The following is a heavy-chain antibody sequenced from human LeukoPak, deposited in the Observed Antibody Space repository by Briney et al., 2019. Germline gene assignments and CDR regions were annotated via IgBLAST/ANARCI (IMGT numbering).Heavy chain of an antibody. Sequence: GASVKVSCKASGYTFTSCDINWVRQATGQGLEWMGWMNPNSGNTGYAQKFQGRVTITRNTSISTAYMELSSLRSEDTAVYYCARARRGIVVVPAAIADYYYYYYMDVWGKGTTVTVSS. D-gene: IGHD2-2*02. CDR2: MNPNSGNT. CDR1: GYTFTSCD. J-gene: IGHJ6*03. CDR3: ARARRGIVVVPAAIADYYYYYYMDV. V-gene: IGHV1-8*03.